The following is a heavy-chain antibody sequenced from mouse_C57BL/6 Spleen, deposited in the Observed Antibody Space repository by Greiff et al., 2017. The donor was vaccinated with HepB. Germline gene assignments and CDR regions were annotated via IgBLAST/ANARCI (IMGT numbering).Heavy chain of an antibody. V-gene: IGHV1-53*01. CDR2: INPSNGGT. D-gene: IGHD1-1*01. CDR1: GYTFTSYW. Sequence: QVHVKQPGTELVKPGASVKLSCKASGYTFTSYWMHWVKQRPGQGLKWIGNINPSNGGTNYNEKFKSKATLTVDKSSSTAYMQLSSLTSEDSAVYYCARRKFPDYYGSSYEEWYFDVWGTGTTVTVSS. J-gene: IGHJ1*03. CDR3: ARRKFPDYYGSSYEEWYFDV.